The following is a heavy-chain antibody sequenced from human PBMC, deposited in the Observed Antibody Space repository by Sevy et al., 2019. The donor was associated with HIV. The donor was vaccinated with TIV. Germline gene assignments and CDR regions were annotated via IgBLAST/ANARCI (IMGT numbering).Heavy chain of an antibody. V-gene: IGHV4-59*01. CDR1: GDSINSDY. J-gene: IGHJ5*02. Sequence: SETLSLTCSVSGDSINSDYWTWIRQPPGKGLEWIGFIYYNGDTNYNPSLKTRVTMSIDTSKKQFSRKLTSLTDADTAVYYCARGLKAPYYDPSRGYLRWFDPWGQGTLVTVSS. D-gene: IGHD3-3*01. CDR2: IYYNGDT. CDR3: ARGLKAPYYDPSRGYLRWFDP.